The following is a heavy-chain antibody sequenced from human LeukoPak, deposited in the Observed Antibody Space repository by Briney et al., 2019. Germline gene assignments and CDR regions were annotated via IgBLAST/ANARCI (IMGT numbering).Heavy chain of an antibody. Sequence: GGSLRLPCAASGFTFSSYAMHWVRQAPGKGLEWVAVISYDGSNKYYADSVKGRFTISRDNSKNTLYLQMNSLRAEDTAVYYCARDKYPNYYYGMDVWGQGTTVTVSS. J-gene: IGHJ6*02. CDR1: GFTFSSYA. V-gene: IGHV3-30-3*01. D-gene: IGHD2-2*01. CDR3: ARDKYPNYYYGMDV. CDR2: ISYDGSNK.